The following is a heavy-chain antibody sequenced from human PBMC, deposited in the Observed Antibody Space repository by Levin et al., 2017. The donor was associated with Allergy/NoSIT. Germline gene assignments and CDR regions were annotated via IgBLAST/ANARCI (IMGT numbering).Heavy chain of an antibody. Sequence: GESLKISCAASGFTFSSHSMNWVRQAPGKGLEWVSYISISTSTTSYADSVKGRFTISRDNAKNSLYLQMNSLRAEDTAVYYCARTFPDTSSWYFDYWGQGTLVIVSS. CDR2: ISISTSTT. J-gene: IGHJ4*02. CDR1: GFTFSSHS. V-gene: IGHV3-48*01. CDR3: ARTFPDTSSWYFDY. D-gene: IGHD6-13*01.